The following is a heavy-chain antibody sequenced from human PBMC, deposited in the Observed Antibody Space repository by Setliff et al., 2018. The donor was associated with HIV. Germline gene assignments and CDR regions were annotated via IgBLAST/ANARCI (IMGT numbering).Heavy chain of an antibody. D-gene: IGHD7-27*01. Sequence: PSETLSLTCTVSGGSISSGDYFLSWIRQAPGKGLEWIGCIYYGGSTDYNHALKNRVAISVDTSRNRVSLKMTSVTAADTAVYYCARARLLGGFLSWGRGALVTVSS. CDR2: IYYGGST. J-gene: IGHJ5*02. CDR1: GGSISSGDYF. CDR3: ARARLLGGFLS. V-gene: IGHV4-61*08.